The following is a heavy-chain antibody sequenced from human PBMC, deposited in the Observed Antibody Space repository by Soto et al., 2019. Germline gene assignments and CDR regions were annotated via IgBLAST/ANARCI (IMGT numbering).Heavy chain of an antibody. Sequence: GASVKVSCKASGGTFSSYAISWVRQAPGQGLEWMGGIIPIFGTANYAQKFQGRVTITADESTSTAYMELSSLRSEDTAVYYCARDNRVEMATITVYYGMDVWGQGTTVTVYS. CDR3: ARDNRVEMATITVYYGMDV. V-gene: IGHV1-69*13. CDR1: GGTFSSYA. D-gene: IGHD5-12*01. J-gene: IGHJ6*02. CDR2: IIPIFGTA.